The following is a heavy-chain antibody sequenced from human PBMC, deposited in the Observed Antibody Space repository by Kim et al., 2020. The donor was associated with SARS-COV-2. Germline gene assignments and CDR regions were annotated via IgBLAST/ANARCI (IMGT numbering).Heavy chain of an antibody. CDR3: ARDREFSYGMDV. V-gene: IGHV3-21*01. CDR1: GFTFSRFG. CDR2: IGGGSSAV. D-gene: IGHD3-16*01. Sequence: GGSLRLSCLTSGFTFSRFGMNWVRQAPGKGLEWVSSIGGGSSAVYYADSVRGRFTISRDSAERSLFLQMDGLRVEDTAVYYCARDREFSYGMDVVGQGTT. J-gene: IGHJ6*02.